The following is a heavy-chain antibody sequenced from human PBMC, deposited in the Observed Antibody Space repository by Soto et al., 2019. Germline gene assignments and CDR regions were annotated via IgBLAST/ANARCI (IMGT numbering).Heavy chain of an antibody. Sequence: QVQLVQSGAEVKKPGSSVKVSCKASGGTFSSYAISWVRQAPGQGLEWRGGIIPIFGTANYAQKFQGRVLITADESTSTAYMELSILRSEDTSVYYCAGRVGGNFGYYYYGMDVWGQGTTVTVSS. J-gene: IGHJ6*02. V-gene: IGHV1-69*01. CDR2: IIPIFGTA. CDR3: AGRVGGNFGYYYYGMDV. CDR1: GGTFSSYA. D-gene: IGHD2-21*02.